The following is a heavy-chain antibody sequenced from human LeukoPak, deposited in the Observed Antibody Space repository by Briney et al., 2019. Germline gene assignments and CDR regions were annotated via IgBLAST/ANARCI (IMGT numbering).Heavy chain of an antibody. V-gene: IGHV1-69*13. CDR3: ARVSYGDYGLAYGYYYGMDV. CDR1: GGTFSSYA. CDR2: IIPIFGTA. D-gene: IGHD4-17*01. Sequence: SVKVSCKASGGTFSSYAISWVRQAPGQGLEWMGGIIPIFGTANYAQKFQGRVTITADESTSTAYMELSSLRSEDTAVYYCARVSYGDYGLAYGYYYGMDVWGQGTTVTVSS. J-gene: IGHJ6*02.